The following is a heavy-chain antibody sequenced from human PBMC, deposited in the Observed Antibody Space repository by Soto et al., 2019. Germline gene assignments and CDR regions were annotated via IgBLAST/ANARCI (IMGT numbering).Heavy chain of an antibody. CDR3: ARDVSEGRGDYGDYGASYMDV. CDR2: IYHSGST. J-gene: IGHJ6*03. V-gene: IGHV4-4*02. D-gene: IGHD4-17*01. Sequence: QVQLQETGPGLVKPSGTLSLTCAVSSGSISSSNWWSWVRQPPGKGLEWIGEIYHSGSTNYNPSLKSRVTISVDKSKNQFSLKLSSVTAADTAVYYCARDVSEGRGDYGDYGASYMDVWGKGTTVTVSS. CDR1: SGSISSSNW.